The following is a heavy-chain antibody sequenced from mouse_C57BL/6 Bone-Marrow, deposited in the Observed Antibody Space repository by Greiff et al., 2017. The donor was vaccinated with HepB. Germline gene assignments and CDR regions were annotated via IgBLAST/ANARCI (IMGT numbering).Heavy chain of an antibody. Sequence: EVQLQESGTVLARPGASVKMSCKTSGYTFTSYWMHWVKQRPGQGLEWIGAIYPGNSDTSYNQKFKGKAKLTAVTSASTAYMELSSLTNEDSAVYYCTRSFYYYGSSYGYFDVWGTGTTVTVSS. CDR1: GYTFTSYW. CDR3: TRSFYYYGSSYGYFDV. D-gene: IGHD1-1*01. V-gene: IGHV1-5*01. CDR2: IYPGNSDT. J-gene: IGHJ1*03.